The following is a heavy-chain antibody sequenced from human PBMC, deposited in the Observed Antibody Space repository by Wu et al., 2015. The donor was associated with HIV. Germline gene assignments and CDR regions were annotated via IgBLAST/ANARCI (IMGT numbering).Heavy chain of an antibody. CDR1: GYTFIDYY. CDR2: INPNRGGI. V-gene: IGHV1-2*02. J-gene: IGHJ4*02. CDR3: ARLQSLHGLYSNADY. D-gene: IGHD2-15*01. Sequence: VQLVQSGVEVKKPGASVMVSCKASGYTFIDYYLYWVRKTPGQGLEWMGWINPNRGGIKYAQKFQGRVTMTRDTAVSTAYMELNSLTSDDTAVYYCARLQSLHGLYSNADYWGQGTLVTVSS.